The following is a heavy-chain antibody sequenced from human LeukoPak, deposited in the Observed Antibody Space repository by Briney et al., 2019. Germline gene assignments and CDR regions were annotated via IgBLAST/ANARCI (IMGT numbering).Heavy chain of an antibody. Sequence: GGSLRLSCAASGFTFSDYDMHWVRQVTGKGLEWVSAIHTSGLTYYANSVKGRFIISIDDGKDSLFLQMNSLIAGDTSVYYCARERLGPHFYGMDVWGQRATVTVSS. D-gene: IGHD3-3*02. J-gene: IGHJ6*02. V-gene: IGHV3-13*01. CDR3: ARERLGPHFYGMDV. CDR2: IHTSGLT. CDR1: GFTFSDYD.